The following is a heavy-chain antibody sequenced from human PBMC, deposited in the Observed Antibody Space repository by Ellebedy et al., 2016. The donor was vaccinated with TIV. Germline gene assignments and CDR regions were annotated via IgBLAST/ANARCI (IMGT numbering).Heavy chain of an antibody. CDR3: AKSSGYSKWYFDL. CDR1: GFTFSSYA. J-gene: IGHJ2*01. CDR2: ISGSGGST. V-gene: IGHV3-23*01. D-gene: IGHD6-13*01. Sequence: GESLKISXAAPGFTFSSYAMSWVRQAPGKGLEWVSGISGSGGSTYYADSVKGRFTISRDNSKNTLYLQMNSLRAEDTAVYYCAKSSGYSKWYFDLWGRGTLVTVSS.